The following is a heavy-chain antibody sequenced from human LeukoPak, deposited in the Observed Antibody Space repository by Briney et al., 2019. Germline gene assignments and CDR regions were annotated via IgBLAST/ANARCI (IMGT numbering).Heavy chain of an antibody. D-gene: IGHD4-17*01. Sequence: SETLSLTCAVSDDSFSSHYWTWIRQPPGKGLEWIGYISYIGSTNYNPPLKSRVTISIDTSKNQFSLKLRSVTAADTAVYYCARDLVTVTKGFDIWGQGTMVSVSS. CDR3: ARDLVTVTKGFDI. CDR1: DDSFSSHY. CDR2: ISYIGST. J-gene: IGHJ3*02. V-gene: IGHV4-59*11.